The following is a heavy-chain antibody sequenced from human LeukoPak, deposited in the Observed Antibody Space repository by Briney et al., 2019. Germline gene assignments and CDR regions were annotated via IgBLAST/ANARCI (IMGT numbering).Heavy chain of an antibody. Sequence: SVKVSCKASGGSFRTYPISWVRQAPGQGLEWMGGLTQFFRRTNYTQKFQGRLTITTDESSSTAYMELSDLRSDDTAIYYCATSESGRSWDWFAPWGQGTPVTVSS. CDR3: ATSESGRSWDWFAP. CDR2: LTQFFRRT. V-gene: IGHV1-69*05. CDR1: GGSFRTYP. J-gene: IGHJ5*02. D-gene: IGHD3-10*01.